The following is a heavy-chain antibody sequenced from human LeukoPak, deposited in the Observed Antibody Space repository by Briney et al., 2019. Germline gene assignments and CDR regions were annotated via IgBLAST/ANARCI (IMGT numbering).Heavy chain of an antibody. V-gene: IGHV3-23*01. CDR3: AKRGVVIRVILVGFHKEAYYFDS. CDR2: ISASGGTT. Sequence: GKSLRLSCVASGFSFNTYAMSWFRQSPEKGLEWVSVISASGGTTHYADSVKGRFTISRDNSKNTLYLQMNSLRAEDTAVYFCAKRGVVIRVILVGFHKEAYYFDSWGQGALVTVSS. D-gene: IGHD3-22*01. J-gene: IGHJ4*02. CDR1: GFSFNTYA.